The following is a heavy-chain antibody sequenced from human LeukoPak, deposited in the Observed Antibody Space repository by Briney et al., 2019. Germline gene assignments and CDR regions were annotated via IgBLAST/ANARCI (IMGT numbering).Heavy chain of an antibody. V-gene: IGHV3-66*01. J-gene: IGHJ4*02. Sequence: GGSWSLSGAASGLTVGSNYRSWFGKAPGKGLEWVSIIYAGGSTYYADSVKGRFIVSRDNSKNTVYLQINSLRAEDTAVYYCARALAAASHTSFDYWGQGTLVTVTS. D-gene: IGHD6-13*01. CDR3: ARALAAASHTSFDY. CDR2: IYAGGST. CDR1: GLTVGSNY.